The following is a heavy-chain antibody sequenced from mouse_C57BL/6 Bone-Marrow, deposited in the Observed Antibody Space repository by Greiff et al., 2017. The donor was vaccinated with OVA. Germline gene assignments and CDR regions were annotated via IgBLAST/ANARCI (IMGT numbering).Heavy chain of an antibody. V-gene: IGHV1-59*01. J-gene: IGHJ4*01. CDR2: IDPSDSYT. CDR3: ARERTYYSNYVPFYAMDY. Sequence: QVQLQQPGAELVRPGTSVKLSCKASGYTFTSYWMHWVKQRPGQGLEWIGVIDPSDSYTNYNQKFKGKATLTVDPSSSTAYMQLSSLTSEDSAVYYCARERTYYSNYVPFYAMDYWGQGTSVTVSS. CDR1: GYTFTSYW. D-gene: IGHD2-5*01.